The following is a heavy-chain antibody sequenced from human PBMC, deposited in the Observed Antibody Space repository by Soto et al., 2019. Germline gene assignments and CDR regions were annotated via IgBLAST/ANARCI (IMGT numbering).Heavy chain of an antibody. J-gene: IGHJ4*01. D-gene: IGHD3-10*01. Sequence: QVQLVQSGAEVKKPGSSVKVSCKASGGTFSSYAISWVRQAPGQGLEWMGGIIPIFGTANYAQKFQGRVTITADESTSTAYMELSSLRSEDTAVYYCARYYYGSGSDESIEPAFDYWGHGTLVTVSS. V-gene: IGHV1-69*12. CDR2: IIPIFGTA. CDR1: GGTFSSYA. CDR3: ARYYYGSGSDESIEPAFDY.